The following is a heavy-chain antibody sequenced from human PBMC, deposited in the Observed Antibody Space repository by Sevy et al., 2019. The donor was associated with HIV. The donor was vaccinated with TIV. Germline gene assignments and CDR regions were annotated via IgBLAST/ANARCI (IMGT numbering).Heavy chain of an antibody. CDR3: ARDPGNYPPLGAFDI. CDR1: GFTFSSYS. D-gene: IGHD1-7*01. Sequence: GGSLRLSCAASGFTFSSYSMNWVRQAPGKGLEWVSSISSSSSYIYYADSVKGRFTISRDNAKNSLYLQMNSLRAEDTAVYYCARDPGNYPPLGAFDIWGQGTMVTVSS. CDR2: ISSSSSYI. V-gene: IGHV3-21*01. J-gene: IGHJ3*02.